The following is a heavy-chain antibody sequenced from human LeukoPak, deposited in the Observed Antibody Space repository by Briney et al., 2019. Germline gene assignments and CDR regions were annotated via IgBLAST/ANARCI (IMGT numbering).Heavy chain of an antibody. D-gene: IGHD6-19*01. V-gene: IGHV3-23*01. Sequence: PGGSLRLSCAASGFTFSSYAMTWVRQAPGKGLEWVSAISGSGGNTYYADSVKGRVTISRDNSKNTLHMQMNSLRAEDTAVYYCAKGSIAVALFDYWGQGTLVTVSS. CDR3: AKGSIAVALFDY. CDR2: ISGSGGNT. CDR1: GFTFSSYA. J-gene: IGHJ4*02.